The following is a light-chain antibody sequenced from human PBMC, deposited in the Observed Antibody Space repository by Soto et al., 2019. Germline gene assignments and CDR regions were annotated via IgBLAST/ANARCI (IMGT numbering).Light chain of an antibody. Sequence: QSALTQPASVSGSPGQSITISCTGTSSDVGGYNYVSWYQHHPGKAPKLMIYQVTNRPSGVSNRFSGGKSGNTASLTISGLQAEDDADYYCSSYTSSSTDVVFGGGTKLTVL. V-gene: IGLV2-14*01. J-gene: IGLJ2*01. CDR3: SSYTSSSTDVV. CDR1: SSDVGGYNY. CDR2: QVT.